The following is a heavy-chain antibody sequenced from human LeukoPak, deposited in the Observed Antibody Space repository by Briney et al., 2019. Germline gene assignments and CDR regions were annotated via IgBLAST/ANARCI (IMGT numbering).Heavy chain of an antibody. J-gene: IGHJ6*03. Sequence: SETLSLTCTVSGGSFSSSTYYWGWIRQPPGKGLEWIGTIYYSGRTYYNPSLKSRVTVSVDTSKNQFSLKLSSVTAADTAVYYCARGPSYYGLTPYYYYYMDVWGKGTTVTISS. D-gene: IGHD4-17*01. CDR2: IYYSGRT. CDR3: ARGPSYYGLTPYYYYYMDV. CDR1: GGSFSSSTYY. V-gene: IGHV4-39*07.